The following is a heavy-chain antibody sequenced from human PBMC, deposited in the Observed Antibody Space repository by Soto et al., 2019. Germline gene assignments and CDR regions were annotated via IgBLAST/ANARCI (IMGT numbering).Heavy chain of an antibody. CDR3: ARDTCPGANGLWYDVFDI. D-gene: IGHD2-8*01. V-gene: IGHV3-7*01. Sequence: EVQLVESGGGLVQPGGSLRLSCAASGFTFSTYWMTWVRQAPGKGLEWVANIRQDGSEKYYVDSVKGRFTISRDNARNSLYLQMNRLRAEDTAVYSCARDTCPGANGLWYDVFDIWGQGTMVTVSS. J-gene: IGHJ3*02. CDR2: IRQDGSEK. CDR1: GFTFSTYW.